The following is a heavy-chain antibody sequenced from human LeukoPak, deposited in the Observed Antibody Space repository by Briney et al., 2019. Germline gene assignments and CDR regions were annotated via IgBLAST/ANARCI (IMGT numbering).Heavy chain of an antibody. Sequence: PSGTLSLTCAVYGGSFSGYYWSWIRQPPGKGLEWIGEINHSGSTNYNPSLKSRVTISVDTSKNQFSLKLSSVTAADTAVYYCARGFSCSSTSCQRDDAFDIWGQGTMVTVSS. CDR1: GGSFSGYY. CDR3: ARGFSCSSTSCQRDDAFDI. J-gene: IGHJ3*02. V-gene: IGHV4-34*01. D-gene: IGHD2-2*01. CDR2: INHSGST.